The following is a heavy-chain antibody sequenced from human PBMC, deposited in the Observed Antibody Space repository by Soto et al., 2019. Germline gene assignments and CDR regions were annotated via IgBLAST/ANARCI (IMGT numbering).Heavy chain of an antibody. CDR2: IYYSGST. J-gene: IGHJ5*02. Sequence: PSETLSLTCTVSGGSISSGDYYWSWIRQPPGKGLEWIGYIYYSGSTYYNPSLKSRVTISVDTSKNQFSLKLSSVTAADTAVYYCARGHRDCSGGSCYWGNWFDPWGQGTLVTVSS. CDR3: ARGHRDCSGGSCYWGNWFDP. V-gene: IGHV4-30-4*01. CDR1: GGSISSGDYY. D-gene: IGHD2-15*01.